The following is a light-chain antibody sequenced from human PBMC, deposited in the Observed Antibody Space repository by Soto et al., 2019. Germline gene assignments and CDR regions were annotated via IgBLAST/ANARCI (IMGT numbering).Light chain of an antibody. J-gene: IGLJ2*01. Sequence: QSALTQPASVSGSPGQSITISCTGTGSDIGAYDFVSWYQHHPGKAPKLLVYDVRHQPSGVSIRFSGSKSGNTASLTISGLQPEDEAHYYCSSYTNTGTLVVFGGGTKLTVL. CDR1: GSDIGAYDF. V-gene: IGLV2-14*03. CDR2: DVR. CDR3: SSYTNTGTLVV.